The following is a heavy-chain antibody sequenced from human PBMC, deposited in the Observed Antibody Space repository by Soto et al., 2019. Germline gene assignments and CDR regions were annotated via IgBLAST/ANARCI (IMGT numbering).Heavy chain of an antibody. V-gene: IGHV1-69*13. CDR2: IIPILGTA. D-gene: IGHD2-15*01. CDR1: GGTFSSYA. Sequence: SVKVSCKASGGTFSSYAISCVRQAPGQGLEWMGGIIPILGTANYAQKFQGRVTITADESTSTAYMELSSLRSEDTAVYYCARNREFGRWSAEIFDYWGQGTLVTVSS. CDR3: ARNREFGRWSAEIFDY. J-gene: IGHJ4*02.